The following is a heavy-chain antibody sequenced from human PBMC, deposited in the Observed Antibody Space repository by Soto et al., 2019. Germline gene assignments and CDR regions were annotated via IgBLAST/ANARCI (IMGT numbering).Heavy chain of an antibody. V-gene: IGHV3-49*03. D-gene: IGHD2-2*01. CDR1: GFTFGDYA. CDR2: IRSKAYGGTT. J-gene: IGHJ5*02. Sequence: GGSLRLSCTASGFTFGDYAMSWFRQAPGKGLEWVGFIRSKAYGGTTEYAASVKGRFTISRDDSKSIAYLQMNRLKTEETAVYYCTRTAKRGYCSSTSCQNWFDPWGQGTLVTVSS. CDR3: TRTAKRGYCSSTSCQNWFDP.